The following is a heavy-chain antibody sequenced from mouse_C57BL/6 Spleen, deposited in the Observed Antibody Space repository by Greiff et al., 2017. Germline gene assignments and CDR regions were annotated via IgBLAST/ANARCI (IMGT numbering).Heavy chain of an antibody. CDR2: ISYSGST. D-gene: IGHD1-1*01. CDR1: GCSITSDY. V-gene: IGHV3-8*01. J-gene: IGHJ1*03. Sequence: EVKLMESGPGLAKPSQTLSLTCSVTGCSITSDYWNWIRKFPGNKLEYMGYISYSGSTYYNPSLKSRISITRDTSKNQYYLQLNSVTTEDTATYYCARAIYYYGSSDWYFDVWGTGTTVTVSS. CDR3: ARAIYYYGSSDWYFDV.